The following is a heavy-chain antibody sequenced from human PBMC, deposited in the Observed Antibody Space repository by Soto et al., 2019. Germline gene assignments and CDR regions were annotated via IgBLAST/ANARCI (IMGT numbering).Heavy chain of an antibody. CDR1: GFTFSSYA. V-gene: IGHV3-30-3*01. J-gene: IGHJ5*02. CDR3: ARDGTAKALNWFDP. D-gene: IGHD5-18*01. CDR2: ISYDGSTK. Sequence: GGSLRLSCAASGFTFSSYAVHWVRQAPGKGLEWVAVISYDGSTKYYADSLKGRFTISRDNSKNTLYLQMNSLRAEDTAVYYCARDGTAKALNWFDPWGQGTLVTVSS.